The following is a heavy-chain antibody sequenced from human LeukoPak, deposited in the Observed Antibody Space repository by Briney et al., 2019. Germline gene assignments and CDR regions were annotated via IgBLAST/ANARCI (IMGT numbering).Heavy chain of an antibody. V-gene: IGHV1-18*01. D-gene: IGHD1-7*01. CDR3: ARALGSGTHYYYYYMEV. CDR2: VSGYNGNT. J-gene: IGHJ6*03. CDR1: GYTFPNYG. Sequence: ASVKLSSKASGYTFPNYGVSWVRQAPGQGLEWMGWVSGYNGNTNFAKNVQGRVTITTDTSTSTAYMELRSLISDDTAVYYCARALGSGTHYYYYYMEVWGKGTTVTVSS.